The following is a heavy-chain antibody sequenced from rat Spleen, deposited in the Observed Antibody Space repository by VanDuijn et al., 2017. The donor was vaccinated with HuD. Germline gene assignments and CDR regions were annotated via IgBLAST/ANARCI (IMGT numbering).Heavy chain of an antibody. D-gene: IGHD1-2*01. CDR2: ISYDGSST. CDR1: GFTFSNYG. CDR3: ARRGAAIPYTWFPY. J-gene: IGHJ3*01. Sequence: EVQLVESGGGLVQPGRSLKLSCAASGFTFSNYGMAWVRQAPTKGLEGVAAISYDGSSTYYRDSVKGRFTISRNNAKTTLYLQMDSLGSEDTATYYCARRGAAIPYTWFPYWGQGTLVTVSS. V-gene: IGHV5-29*01.